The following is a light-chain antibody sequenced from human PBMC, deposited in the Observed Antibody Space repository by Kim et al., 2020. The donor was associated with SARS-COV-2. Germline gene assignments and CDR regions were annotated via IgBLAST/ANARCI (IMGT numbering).Light chain of an antibody. J-gene: IGLJ2*01. V-gene: IGLV3-21*03. Sequence: PGKTARITCGGNKIGSKSVHWYQQKPGQAPVLVVYDDSDRPSGIPERFSGSNSGNTATLTISRVEAGDEADYYCQVWDSSSDHTVVFGGGTQLTVL. CDR3: QVWDSSSDHTVV. CDR2: DDS. CDR1: KIGSKS.